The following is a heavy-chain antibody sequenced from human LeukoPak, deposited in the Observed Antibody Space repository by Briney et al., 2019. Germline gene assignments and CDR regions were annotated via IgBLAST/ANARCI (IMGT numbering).Heavy chain of an antibody. CDR3: ADDSSGYSPSGCGGY. CDR2: ISYDGSNK. V-gene: IGHV3-30*03. J-gene: IGHJ4*02. D-gene: IGHD3-22*01. CDR1: GFTFSSYG. Sequence: GGSLRLSCAASGFTFSSYGMHWVRQAPGKGLEWVAVISYDGSNKYYADSVKGRFTISRDNSKNTLYLQMNSLRAEDTAVYYCADDSSGYSPSGCGGYWGQGTLVTVSS.